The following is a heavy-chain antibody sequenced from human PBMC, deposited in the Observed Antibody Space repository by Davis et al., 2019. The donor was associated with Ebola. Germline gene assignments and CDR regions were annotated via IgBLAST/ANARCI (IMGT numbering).Heavy chain of an antibody. Sequence: ASVKVSCKASGYTFTSYAMHWVRQAPGQRLEWMGWINAGNGNTKYSQKFQGRVTITADKSTSTAYMELSSLRSEDTAVYYCARGRGRFGELIKNWFDPWGQGTLVTVSS. V-gene: IGHV1-3*01. CDR2: INAGNGNT. CDR3: ARGRGRFGELIKNWFDP. D-gene: IGHD3-10*01. J-gene: IGHJ5*02. CDR1: GYTFTSYA.